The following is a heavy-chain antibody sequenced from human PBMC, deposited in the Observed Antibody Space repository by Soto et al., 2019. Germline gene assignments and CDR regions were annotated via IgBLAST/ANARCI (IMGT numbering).Heavy chain of an antibody. CDR3: ARGHNWNYFPFDY. CDR2: IIPIFGTA. Sequence: QVQLVQSGAEVKKPGSSVKVSCKASGGTFSSYPISWVRQAPGQGLEWMGGIIPIFGTANYAQKFQGRVTITADEPTITAYMELSLLRSEDTAAYYWARGHNWNYFPFDYWGQGTLVTVSP. D-gene: IGHD1-7*01. V-gene: IGHV1-69*12. CDR1: GGTFSSYP. J-gene: IGHJ4*02.